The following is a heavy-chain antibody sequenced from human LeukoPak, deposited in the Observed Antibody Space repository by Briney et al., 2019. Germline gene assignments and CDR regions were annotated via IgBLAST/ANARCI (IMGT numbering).Heavy chain of an antibody. CDR1: GYTFTGYY. J-gene: IGHJ4*02. V-gene: IGHV1-2*02. Sequence: ASVKVSCKASGYTFTGYYMHWVRQAPGQGLEWMGWINPNSGGTNYAQKFQGRVTMTRDTSISTAYMELSRLRSDDTAVYYCARDHRTIRRGYDSSGYYGAFEGYWGQGTLVTVSS. CDR2: INPNSGGT. CDR3: ARDHRTIRRGYDSSGYYGAFEGY. D-gene: IGHD3-22*01.